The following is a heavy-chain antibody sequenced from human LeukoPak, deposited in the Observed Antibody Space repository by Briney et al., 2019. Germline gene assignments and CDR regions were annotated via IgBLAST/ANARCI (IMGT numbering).Heavy chain of an antibody. CDR1: GFTFSSYA. V-gene: IGHV3-64*01. Sequence: PGGSLRLSCAASGFTFSSYAMHWVRQAPGKGLEYVSAISSNGGSTYYANSVKGRFTISRDNSKNTLYLQMGSLRADDTAVYYCAKANYDILIGYYQKAQNDAFDIWGQGTMVTVSS. CDR2: ISSNGGST. J-gene: IGHJ3*02. D-gene: IGHD3-9*01. CDR3: AKANYDILIGYYQKAQNDAFDI.